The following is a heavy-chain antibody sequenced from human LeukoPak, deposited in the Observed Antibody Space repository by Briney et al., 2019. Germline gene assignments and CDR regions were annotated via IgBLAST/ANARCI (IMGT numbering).Heavy chain of an antibody. Sequence: GGSLRLSCAASGFTFSSYAMTWVRQAPGKGLEWVSVISAGGGSTYYADSVKGRFTISRDNSKNTLYLQMNSLRAEDTAVYYCAKWSGYSQIYYFDYWGQGTLVTVSS. J-gene: IGHJ4*02. V-gene: IGHV3-23*01. D-gene: IGHD3-3*01. CDR2: ISAGGGST. CDR3: AKWSGYSQIYYFDY. CDR1: GFTFSSYA.